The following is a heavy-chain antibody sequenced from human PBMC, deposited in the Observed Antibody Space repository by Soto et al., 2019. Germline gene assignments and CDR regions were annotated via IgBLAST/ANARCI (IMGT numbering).Heavy chain of an antibody. CDR2: IIGNGDTT. CDR3: AKAYDYGDSLPFDY. V-gene: IGHV3-23*01. D-gene: IGHD4-17*01. Sequence: EVQLLEAGGGLVQPGGSLRLSCAASGFSFRNYGMSWVRQAPGKGLEWLSAIIGNGDTTYYADSVRGRFTISRDNAMNTLYLQLNVLGAEDAAICYCAKAYDYGDSLPFDYWGQGTLVTVSS. J-gene: IGHJ4*02. CDR1: GFSFRNYG.